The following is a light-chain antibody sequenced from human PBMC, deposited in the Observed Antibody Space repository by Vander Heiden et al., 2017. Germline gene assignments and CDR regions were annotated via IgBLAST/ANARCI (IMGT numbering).Light chain of an antibody. Sequence: EIVLTQSPGTLSLSPGERATLSCRASQSVSSSYLAWYQQKPGQAPRLLIYGASSRANGIPDRFSGSGSGTDFTLTSSRREPEDFAVYYGQQDSSSQVFGQGTKVEIK. CDR1: QSVSSSY. V-gene: IGKV3-20*01. J-gene: IGKJ1*01. CDR3: QQDSSSQV. CDR2: GAS.